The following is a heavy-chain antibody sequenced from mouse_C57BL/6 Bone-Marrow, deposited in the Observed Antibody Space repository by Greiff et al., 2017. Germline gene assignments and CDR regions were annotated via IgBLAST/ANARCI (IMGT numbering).Heavy chain of an antibody. CDR3: ARSRTFFYYFDY. V-gene: IGHV1-47*01. CDR2: FHPYNDDT. J-gene: IGHJ2*01. Sequence: LQESGAELVKPGASVKMSCKASGYTFTTYPIEWMKQNHGKSLEWIGNFHPYNDDTKYNEKFKGKATLTVEKSSNTVYLELSRLTSDDSAVYYCARSRTFFYYFDYWGQGTTLTVSS. CDR1: GYTFTTYP. D-gene: IGHD1-1*01.